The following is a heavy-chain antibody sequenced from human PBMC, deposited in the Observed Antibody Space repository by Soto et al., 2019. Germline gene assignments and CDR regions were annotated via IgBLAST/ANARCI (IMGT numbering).Heavy chain of an antibody. CDR2: ISYDGSNK. CDR3: AGQWPLPYY. V-gene: IGHV3-30*03. Sequence: GSLRLSCAASGFTFSSYGMHWVRQAPGKGLEWVAVISYDGSNKYYADSVKGRFTISRDNSKNTLYLQMNSLRAEDTAVYYCAGQWPLPYYWGQGTLVTVSS. CDR1: GFTFSSYG. J-gene: IGHJ4*02. D-gene: IGHD6-19*01.